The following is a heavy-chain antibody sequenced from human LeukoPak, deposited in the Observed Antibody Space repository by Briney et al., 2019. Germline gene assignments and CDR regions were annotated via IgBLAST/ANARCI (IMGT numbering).Heavy chain of an antibody. V-gene: IGHV1-46*01. CDR1: GGTFSSYA. Sequence: VASVKVSCKASGGTFSSYAISWVRQPPGQGLEWMGIINPSGGSTSYAQKFQGRVTMTRDMSTSTVYIELSSRRSEDTAVYYCARDMATITGGPNWFDPWGQGTLVTVSS. J-gene: IGHJ5*02. CDR2: INPSGGST. CDR3: ARDMATITGGPNWFDP. D-gene: IGHD5-24*01.